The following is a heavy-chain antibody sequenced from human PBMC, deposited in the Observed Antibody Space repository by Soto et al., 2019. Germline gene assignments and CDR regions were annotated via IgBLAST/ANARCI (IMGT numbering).Heavy chain of an antibody. D-gene: IGHD6-13*01. CDR3: ASPRAVEYSSSWYLALDY. V-gene: IGHV1-46*01. J-gene: IGHJ4*02. Sequence: ASVKVSCKASGYTFTSYYMHWVRQAPGQGLEWMGIINPSGGSTSYAQKFQGRVTMTRDTSTSTVYMELSSLRSEDTAVYYCASPRAVEYSSSWYLALDYWGQGTLVTVSS. CDR2: INPSGGST. CDR1: GYTFTSYY.